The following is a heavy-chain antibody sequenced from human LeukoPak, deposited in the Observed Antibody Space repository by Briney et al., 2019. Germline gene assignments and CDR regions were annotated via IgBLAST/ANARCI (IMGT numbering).Heavy chain of an antibody. Sequence: PSETLSLTCTVSGGSVNSGNYFWSWFRQPPGRGLEWIGYIQNSATINYNPSLESRVTIFVDSSKDQFSLRVTSVTAADTAVYYCATDYSNFYGMDVWGQGTTVTVSS. CDR1: GGSVNSGNYF. J-gene: IGHJ6*02. CDR3: ATDYSNFYGMDV. D-gene: IGHD4-11*01. CDR2: IQNSATI. V-gene: IGHV4-61*01.